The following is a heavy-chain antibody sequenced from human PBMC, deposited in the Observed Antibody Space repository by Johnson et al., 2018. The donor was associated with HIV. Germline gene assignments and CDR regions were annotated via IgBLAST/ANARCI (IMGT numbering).Heavy chain of an antibody. V-gene: IGHV3-13*01. CDR2: IGTAGDT. CDR3: AREAQTHAFDI. D-gene: IGHD4-23*01. CDR1: GFTFSSYD. J-gene: IGHJ3*02. Sequence: MLLVESGGGLVQPGGSLRLSCAASGFTFSSYDMHWVRQATGKGLEWVSAIGTAGDTYYPGSVKGRFTISRENAKNSLYLQMYSLRAGDTAVYYCAREAQTHAFDIWGQGTMVTVSS.